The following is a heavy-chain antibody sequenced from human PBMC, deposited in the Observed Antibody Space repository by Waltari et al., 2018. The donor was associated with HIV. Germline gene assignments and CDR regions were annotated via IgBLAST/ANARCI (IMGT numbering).Heavy chain of an antibody. J-gene: IGHJ5*02. CDR1: GGSISSGSYY. CDR2: IYTSGST. Sequence: QVQLQESGPGLVKPSQTLSLTCTVSGGSISSGSYYWSVIRQPAGKGLELIGRIYTSGSTNYNPSLKSRVTISVDTSKNQFSLKLRSVTAADTAVYYCARAYYDFWSGTGSSGNWFDPWGQGTLVTVSS. D-gene: IGHD3-3*01. CDR3: ARAYYDFWSGTGSSGNWFDP. V-gene: IGHV4-61*02.